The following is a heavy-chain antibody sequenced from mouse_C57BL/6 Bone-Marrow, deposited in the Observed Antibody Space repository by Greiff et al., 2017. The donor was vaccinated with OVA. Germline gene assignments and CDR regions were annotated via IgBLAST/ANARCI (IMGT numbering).Heavy chain of an antibody. D-gene: IGHD4-1*01. CDR1: GFTFSDYY. Sequence: EVLLVESEGGLVQPGSSMKLSCTASGFTFSDYYMAWVRQVPEKGLEWVANINSDGSSTEYLASLKSRFIISRDTAKNILYLQISRLKSEDTATYSSAKDRTGSYFDYWGKGTTLTVAS. CDR2: INSDGSST. V-gene: IGHV5-16*01. CDR3: AKDRTGSYFDY. J-gene: IGHJ2*01.